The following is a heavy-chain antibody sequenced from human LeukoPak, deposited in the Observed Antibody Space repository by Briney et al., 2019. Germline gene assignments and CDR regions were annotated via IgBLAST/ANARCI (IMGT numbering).Heavy chain of an antibody. CDR1: GYTFTSYD. CDR2: MNPNSGNT. J-gene: IGHJ6*02. V-gene: IGHV1-8*01. CDR3: ARGGGNDSPYYYYGMDV. D-gene: IGHD4-23*01. Sequence: ASVKVSCKASGYTFTSYDINWVRQATGQGLEWMGWMNPNSGNTGYAQKFQGRVTMTRNTSMSTAYMELSSLRSEDTAVYYCARGGGNDSPYYYYGMDVWGQGTTVTVSS.